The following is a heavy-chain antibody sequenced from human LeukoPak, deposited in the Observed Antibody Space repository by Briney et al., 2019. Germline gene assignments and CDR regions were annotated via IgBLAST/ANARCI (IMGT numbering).Heavy chain of an antibody. J-gene: IGHJ4*02. D-gene: IGHD1-1*01. Sequence: PSETLSLTCTVSGGSLNISSYYWGWIRQPPGKGLEWIGSIYYSGRTYYNPSLKIRVTIFVDTSKNQFSLKLNSVTAADTAVYYCARSQATAVVSDYWGQGTLVTVSS. V-gene: IGHV4-39*01. CDR2: IYYSGRT. CDR1: GGSLNISSYY. CDR3: ARSQATAVVSDY.